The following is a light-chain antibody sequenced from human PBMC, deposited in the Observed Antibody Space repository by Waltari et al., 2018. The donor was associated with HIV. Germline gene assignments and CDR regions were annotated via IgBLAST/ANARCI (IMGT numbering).Light chain of an antibody. J-gene: IGLJ3*02. Sequence: QSVLTQPPSASGTPGQRVTISCPGSSSNIGINAVSWYQHRPGTAPKLLIFTNNQRPSWVPDRFSASKSGTSASLAISALQSDDEADYYCAAWDGSLRGGVFGGGTKLTV. CDR1: SSNIGINA. V-gene: IGLV1-47*01. CDR3: AAWDGSLRGGV. CDR2: TNN.